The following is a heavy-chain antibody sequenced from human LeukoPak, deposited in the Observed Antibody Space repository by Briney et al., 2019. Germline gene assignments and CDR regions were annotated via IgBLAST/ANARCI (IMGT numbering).Heavy chain of an antibody. J-gene: IGHJ5*02. V-gene: IGHV3-21*01. D-gene: IGHD5-18*01. CDR3: ASRALKGYGEFDP. CDR1: GFTFSSYW. CDR2: IGSSSSYI. Sequence: GGSLRLSYAASGFTFSSYWMSWVRQAPGKGLEWVSSIGSSSSYIYYADSVKGRFTISRDNAENSLYLQMNSLRAEDTAVYHYASRALKGYGEFDPWGQGTLVTVSS.